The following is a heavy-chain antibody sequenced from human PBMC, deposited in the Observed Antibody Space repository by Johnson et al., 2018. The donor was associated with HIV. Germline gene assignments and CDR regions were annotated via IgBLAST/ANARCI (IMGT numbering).Heavy chain of an antibody. CDR2: ISYDGSNK. Sequence: QLVESGGGVVQPGRSLRLSCAASGFTFSSYAMHWVRQAPGKGLEWVAVISYDGSNKYYADSVKGRFTIYRDNSKNTLYLQMNSLRAEDTAVYYCGGSYYYDSSGYYARNAFDIWGQGTMVTVSS. CDR3: GGSYYYDSSGYYARNAFDI. D-gene: IGHD3-22*01. V-gene: IGHV3-30*04. CDR1: GFTFSSYA. J-gene: IGHJ3*02.